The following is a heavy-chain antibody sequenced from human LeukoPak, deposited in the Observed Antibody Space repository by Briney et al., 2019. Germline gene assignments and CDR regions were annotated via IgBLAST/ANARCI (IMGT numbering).Heavy chain of an antibody. J-gene: IGHJ6*02. Sequence: GGSLRLSCAASGFTFSSYAMHWVRQAPGKGLEWVAFISYDGSNKYYADSVKGRFTISRDNSKNTLYLQMNSLRAEDTAVYFCANDAAQQQLSNLFYGMDVWGQGTTVTVSS. V-gene: IGHV3-30-3*02. CDR2: ISYDGSNK. CDR1: GFTFSSYA. D-gene: IGHD6-13*01. CDR3: ANDAAQQQLSNLFYGMDV.